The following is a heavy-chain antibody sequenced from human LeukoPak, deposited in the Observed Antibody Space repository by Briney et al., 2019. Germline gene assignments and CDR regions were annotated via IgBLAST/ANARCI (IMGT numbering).Heavy chain of an antibody. J-gene: IGHJ3*02. V-gene: IGHV3-21*01. CDR2: ISSSSSYI. CDR1: GFIFSSYS. CDR3: ARWGLGVGAFDI. D-gene: IGHD1-26*01. Sequence: GGSLRLSCAASGFIFSSYSMNWVRQAPGKALEWVSSISSSSSYIYYADSVKGRFTISRDNGKNSLYLQMNSLRAEDTAVYYCARWGLGVGAFDIWGQGTMVTVSS.